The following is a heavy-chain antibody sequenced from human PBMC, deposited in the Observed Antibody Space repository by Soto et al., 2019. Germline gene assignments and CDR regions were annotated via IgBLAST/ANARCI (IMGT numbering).Heavy chain of an antibody. Sequence: EVQLLESGGDFVQPGGSLRLSCAASGFTFNNYAMAWVRQAPGKGLEWVSTIRPSGGGTYYADSVKGRFTISRDNSMNTLYLQMNSLRAEDTAVYYCARRAASGRHFDHWGQGTLVSVSS. J-gene: IGHJ4*02. V-gene: IGHV3-23*01. CDR1: GFTFNNYA. CDR2: IRPSGGGT. CDR3: ARRAASGRHFDH. D-gene: IGHD6-13*01.